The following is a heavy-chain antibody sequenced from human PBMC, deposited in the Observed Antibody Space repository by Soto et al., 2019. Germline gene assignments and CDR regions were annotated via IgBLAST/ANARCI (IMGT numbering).Heavy chain of an antibody. V-gene: IGHV4-4*02. CDR1: GGSISSSNW. CDR2: IYHSGST. D-gene: IGHD6-19*01. J-gene: IGHJ4*02. Sequence: QVQLQESGPGLVKPSGTLSLTCAVSGGSISSSNWWSWVRQPPGKGLEWIGEIYHSGSTNYNPSLQSRVTISVDTSKSQFSLKLSSVTAADTAVYYCASVAVAGTRVDYWGQGTLVTVSS. CDR3: ASVAVAGTRVDY.